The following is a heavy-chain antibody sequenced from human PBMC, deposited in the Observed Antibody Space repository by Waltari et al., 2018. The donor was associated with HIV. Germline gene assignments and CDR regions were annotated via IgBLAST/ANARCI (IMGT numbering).Heavy chain of an antibody. D-gene: IGHD2-15*01. Sequence: EVQLVESGGGQVKPGESLRLSCAASGFTPTNAWMSWVRQAPGKGLEWVGRIKSEDDGGTTDYAAPVKGRFTISRDDSKNALYLQMNSLKTEDTALYYCTSTGGGITDYWGQGTLVTVSS. CDR1: GFTPTNAW. CDR2: IKSEDDGGTT. V-gene: IGHV3-15*01. J-gene: IGHJ4*02. CDR3: TSTGGGITDY.